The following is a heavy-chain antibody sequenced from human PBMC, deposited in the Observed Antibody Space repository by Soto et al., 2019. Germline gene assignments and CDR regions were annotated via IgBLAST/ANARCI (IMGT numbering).Heavy chain of an antibody. Sequence: SETLSLTCTVSGGSISSYYWSWIRQPPGKGLEWIGYIYYSGSTNYNPSLKSRVTISVDTSKNQFSLKLSSVTAADTAVYYCARAIYGGNSGFDYWGQGTLVTVSS. V-gene: IGHV4-59*01. J-gene: IGHJ4*02. CDR1: GGSISSYY. CDR3: ARAIYGGNSGFDY. D-gene: IGHD4-17*01. CDR2: IYYSGST.